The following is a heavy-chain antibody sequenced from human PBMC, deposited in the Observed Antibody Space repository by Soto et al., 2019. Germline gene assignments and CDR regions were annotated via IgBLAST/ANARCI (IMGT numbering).Heavy chain of an antibody. CDR3: ARVTYYYDTSGLGAFDI. V-gene: IGHV1-18*01. D-gene: IGHD3-22*01. J-gene: IGHJ3*02. Sequence: GQGLEWMGWISAYNGNTNYAQNLQGRVTVTTDTSTSTAYMELRSLRSDDTALYYCARVTYYYDTSGLGAFDIWGQGTMVTVSS. CDR2: ISAYNGNT.